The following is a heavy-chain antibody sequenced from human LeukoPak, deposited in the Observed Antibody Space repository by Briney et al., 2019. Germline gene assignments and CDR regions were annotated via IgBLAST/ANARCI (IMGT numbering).Heavy chain of an antibody. Sequence: SETLSLTCTVSGGSISSSSYYWGWIRQPPGKGLEWIGSIYYSGSTYYNPSLKSRVTISVDTSKNQFSLKLSSVTAADTAVYYCARHEKDGSDAFDIWGQGAMVTVSS. D-gene: IGHD1-26*01. V-gene: IGHV4-39*01. J-gene: IGHJ3*02. CDR3: ARHEKDGSDAFDI. CDR2: IYYSGST. CDR1: GGSISSSSYY.